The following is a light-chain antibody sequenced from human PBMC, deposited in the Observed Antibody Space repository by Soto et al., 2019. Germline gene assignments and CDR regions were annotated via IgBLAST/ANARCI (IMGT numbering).Light chain of an antibody. Sequence: EIVLAQTPGTLSLSPGERATLSCRASQSISSRYLGWYQQKPGQAPRLLIYGASSRATATPDRFSGSGSGTDFTLTINRLEPEDFAVYYCQQLQNAPNTFGQGTKLEIK. CDR2: GAS. V-gene: IGKV3-20*01. CDR3: QQLQNAPNT. CDR1: QSISSRY. J-gene: IGKJ2*01.